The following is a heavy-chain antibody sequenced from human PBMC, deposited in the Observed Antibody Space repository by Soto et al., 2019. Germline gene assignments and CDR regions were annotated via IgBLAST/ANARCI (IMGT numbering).Heavy chain of an antibody. CDR3: AKDLDYPYYFDY. CDR1: GFTFSSYG. D-gene: IGHD5-12*01. Sequence: GGSLRLSCAASGFTFSSYGMHWVRQAPSKGLEWVAVISYDGSNKYYADSVKGRFTISRDNSKNTLYLQMNSLRAEDTAVYYCAKDLDYPYYFDYWGQGTLVTVSS. V-gene: IGHV3-30*18. J-gene: IGHJ4*02. CDR2: ISYDGSNK.